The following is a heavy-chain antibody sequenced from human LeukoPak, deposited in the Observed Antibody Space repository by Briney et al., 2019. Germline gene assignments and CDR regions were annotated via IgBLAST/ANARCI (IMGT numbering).Heavy chain of an antibody. D-gene: IGHD2-21*01. CDR3: AREEPYSINGFDY. J-gene: IGHJ4*02. CDR1: GRPDSSVIYL. CDR2: IWTSGTP. V-gene: IGHV4-61*02. Sequence: SQTLSLTCTVSGRPDSSVIYLWNSIRKPAARGVGWVGRIWTSGTPRYHPSLRRRVCISADTPNNLFSLRLDSVTAADTPVYYCAREEPYSINGFDYWGQGTLVTVSS.